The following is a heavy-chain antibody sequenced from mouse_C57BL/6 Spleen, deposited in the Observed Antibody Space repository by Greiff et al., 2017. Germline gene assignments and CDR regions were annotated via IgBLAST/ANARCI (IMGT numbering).Heavy chain of an antibody. CDR2: IDPEDGET. CDR1: GFNIKDYY. Sequence: VQLQQSGAELVKPGASVKLSCTASGFNIKDYYMHWVKQRTEQGLEWIGRIDPEDGETKYAPKFKGKATITADTSSNTAYLQLSSLTSAATAVYYCARYSTVVATAPFAYWGQGTLVTVSA. V-gene: IGHV14-2*01. D-gene: IGHD1-1*01. CDR3: ARYSTVVATAPFAY. J-gene: IGHJ3*01.